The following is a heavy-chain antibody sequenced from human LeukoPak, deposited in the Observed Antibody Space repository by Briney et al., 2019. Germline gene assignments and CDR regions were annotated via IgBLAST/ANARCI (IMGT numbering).Heavy chain of an antibody. D-gene: IGHD2-15*01. V-gene: IGHV4-38-2*02. Sequence: SETLSLTCTVSGYPISSGYNWAWIRQAPGKGLEWIGSISHGGRTFYSPSLQSRITISLHTSKNQFSLNLTSVTAVDTAVYYCIRDCSGQSCFSAYWGQGTLVTVSS. J-gene: IGHJ4*02. CDR1: GYPISSGYN. CDR3: IRDCSGQSCFSAY. CDR2: ISHGGRT.